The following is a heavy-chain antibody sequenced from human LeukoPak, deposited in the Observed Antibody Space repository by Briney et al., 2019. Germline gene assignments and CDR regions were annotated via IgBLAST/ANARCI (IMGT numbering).Heavy chain of an antibody. CDR3: ARANFLYCSSSTCLFDY. V-gene: IGHV1-2*02. Sequence: EASVKVSCKASVYTFTDYYMHWVRQAPGQGFEWMGWINPNDGDTNYAQKFQGRVTMTRDTSISTAHMEVSRLRSDDTAVYYCARANFLYCSSSTCLFDYWGQGTLVTVSS. CDR2: INPNDGDT. CDR1: VYTFTDYY. J-gene: IGHJ4*02. D-gene: IGHD2-2*01.